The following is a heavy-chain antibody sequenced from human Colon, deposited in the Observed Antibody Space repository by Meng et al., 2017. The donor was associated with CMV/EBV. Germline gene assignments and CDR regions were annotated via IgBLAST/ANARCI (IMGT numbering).Heavy chain of an antibody. CDR1: AGTFSSYT. Sequence: SVQVSCNASAGTFSSYTISWVRQAPAQGLEWVGRIIASLARTSHAQKSQGRVTIIAAPATNTAYMELSSQRSGDTAVYYCGRGGVGQLTGYYYYGMDVWGQGTTVTVSS. D-gene: IGHD1-1*01. V-gene: IGHV1-69*02. CDR2: IIASLART. J-gene: IGHJ6*02. CDR3: GRGGVGQLTGYYYYGMDV.